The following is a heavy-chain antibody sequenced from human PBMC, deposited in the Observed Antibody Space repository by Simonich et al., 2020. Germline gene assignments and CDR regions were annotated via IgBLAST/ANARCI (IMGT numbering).Heavy chain of an antibody. CDR3: ARAYSSSWYNWFDP. CDR1: GFTFSSFG. V-gene: IGHV3-33*01. Sequence: QVQLVESGGGVVQPGRSLRLSCASSGFTFSSFGMHWVRQAPGKGQEGVAVIRDDGSNKYYADSGKGRFTISRDNSKNTLYLQMNSLRAEDTAVYYCARAYSSSWYNWFDPWGQGTLVTVSS. D-gene: IGHD6-13*01. CDR2: IRDDGSNK. J-gene: IGHJ5*02.